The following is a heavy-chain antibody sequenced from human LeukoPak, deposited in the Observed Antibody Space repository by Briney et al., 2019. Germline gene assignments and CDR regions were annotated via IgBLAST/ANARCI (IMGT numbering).Heavy chain of an antibody. J-gene: IGHJ4*02. D-gene: IGHD6-19*01. Sequence: PGGSLRLSCAASGFTFSSYAMSWVRQAPGKGLEWVSVISGSGGSTHYADSVKGRFTISRDNSKNTLYLQMNSLRAEDTAVYYCATRIAVAAALSYWGQGTLVTVSS. CDR2: ISGSGGST. CDR3: ATRIAVAAALSY. V-gene: IGHV3-23*01. CDR1: GFTFSSYA.